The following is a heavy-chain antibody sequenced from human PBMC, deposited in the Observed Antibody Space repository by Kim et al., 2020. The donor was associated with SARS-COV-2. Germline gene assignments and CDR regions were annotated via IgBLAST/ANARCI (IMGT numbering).Heavy chain of an antibody. J-gene: IGHJ4*02. Sequence: TSRVTISVDTSKNQFSLKLSSVTAADTAVYYCARGYCSGGSCYSHPPFDCWGQGTLVTVSS. D-gene: IGHD2-15*01. V-gene: IGHV4-30-2*04. CDR3: ARGYCSGGSCYSHPPFDC.